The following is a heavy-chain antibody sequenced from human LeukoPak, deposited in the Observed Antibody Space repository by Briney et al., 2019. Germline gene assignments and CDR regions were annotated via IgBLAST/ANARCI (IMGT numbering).Heavy chain of an antibody. Sequence: PSETLSLTCTVSGGSISSYYWSWIRQPPGKGLEWIGYIYYSGSTNYNPSLKSRVTISVDTSKNQFSLKLSSVTAADTAVYYCARATRGSYNWFDPWGQGTLVTVSS. CDR1: GGSISSYY. CDR2: IYYSGST. D-gene: IGHD3-16*01. V-gene: IGHV4-59*01. J-gene: IGHJ5*02. CDR3: ARATRGSYNWFDP.